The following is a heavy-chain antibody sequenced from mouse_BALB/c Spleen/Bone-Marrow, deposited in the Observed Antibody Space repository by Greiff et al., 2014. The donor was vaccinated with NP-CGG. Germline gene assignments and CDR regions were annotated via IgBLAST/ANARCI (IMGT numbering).Heavy chain of an antibody. Sequence: EVQLHQSGAELVKPGASVKLSCTASGFNIKDTYMHWVKQRPEQGLEWIGRIDPANGNTEYDPKFQGKATITADTSSNTAYLQLSSLTSEDTAVYYWAAYYYGSSYGFAYWGQGTLVTVSA. CDR2: IDPANGNT. CDR3: AAYYYGSSYGFAY. D-gene: IGHD1-1*01. V-gene: IGHV14-3*02. CDR1: GFNIKDTY. J-gene: IGHJ3*01.